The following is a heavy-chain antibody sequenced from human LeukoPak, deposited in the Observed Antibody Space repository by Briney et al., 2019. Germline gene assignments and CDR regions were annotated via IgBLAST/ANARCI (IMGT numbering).Heavy chain of an antibody. CDR3: AKDVGLWFGEYYFDY. Sequence: GGTLRLSCVASGFTFSTYGMSWVRQAPGKGLEWVSAISGSGGSTYYADSVKGRFTISRDNSKNTLYLQMNSLRAEDTAVYYCAKDVGLWFGEYYFDYWGQGTLVTVSS. CDR1: GFTFSTYG. CDR2: ISGSGGST. V-gene: IGHV3-23*01. J-gene: IGHJ4*02. D-gene: IGHD3-10*01.